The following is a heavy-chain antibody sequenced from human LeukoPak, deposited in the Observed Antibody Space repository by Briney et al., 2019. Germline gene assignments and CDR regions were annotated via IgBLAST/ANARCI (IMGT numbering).Heavy chain of an antibody. Sequence: PSETLSLTCTVSGGSISSSSYYWGWIRQPPGKGLEWIGSIYYSGSTYYNPSLKSRVTISVDTSKNQFSLKLSSVTAADTAVYYCARQYSSGWQLRKLGAPDYWGQGTLVTVSS. CDR2: IYYSGST. CDR3: ARQYSSGWQLRKLGAPDY. V-gene: IGHV4-39*07. CDR1: GGSISSSSYY. J-gene: IGHJ4*02. D-gene: IGHD6-19*01.